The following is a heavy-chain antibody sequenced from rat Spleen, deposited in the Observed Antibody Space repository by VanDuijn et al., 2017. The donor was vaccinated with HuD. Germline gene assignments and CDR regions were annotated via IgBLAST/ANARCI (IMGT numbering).Heavy chain of an antibody. CDR3: ARYDGYYPY. CDR2: INSAGST. J-gene: IGHJ2*01. D-gene: IGHD1-12*03. V-gene: IGHV3-3*01. CDR1: GYSITSSYR. Sequence: EVQLQESGPGLVKPSQSLSLTCSVTGYSITSSYRWNWIRKFPGNKLEWMGYINSAGSTNYNPSLKSRISITRDTSKNQYFLQVNSVTTEDTATYYCARYDGYYPYWGQGVMVTVSS.